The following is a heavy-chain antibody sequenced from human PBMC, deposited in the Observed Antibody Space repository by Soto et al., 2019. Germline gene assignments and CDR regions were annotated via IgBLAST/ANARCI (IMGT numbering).Heavy chain of an antibody. J-gene: IGHJ4*02. CDR2: INHSGRT. V-gene: IGHV4-34*01. CDR1: GGSFSGYY. CDR3: ARALLWFGDYYFDY. D-gene: IGHD3-10*01. Sequence: QVQLQQWGAGLLKPSETLSLTCAVYGGSFSGYYWSWIRQPPGKGLEWIGEINHSGRTNYNPSLKSRVTISVDTSKNQFSLKLSSVTAADTAVYYWARALLWFGDYYFDYWGQGTLVTVSS.